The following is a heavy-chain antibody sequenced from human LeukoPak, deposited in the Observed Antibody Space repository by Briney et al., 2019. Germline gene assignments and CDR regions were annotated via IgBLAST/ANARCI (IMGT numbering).Heavy chain of an antibody. J-gene: IGHJ3*01. D-gene: IGHD2-2*01. Sequence: GESLKISCKGSGSSFTSYWIGWGRQLPGKGLGGMGIIYPGDSDTRYSPSLQGQVTISADKSISTAYLQWSSLKASDTAMYYCARHVSSSRVAYDVWGQGTMVTVSS. CDR2: IYPGDSDT. CDR1: GSSFTSYW. V-gene: IGHV5-51*01. CDR3: ARHVSSSRVAYDV.